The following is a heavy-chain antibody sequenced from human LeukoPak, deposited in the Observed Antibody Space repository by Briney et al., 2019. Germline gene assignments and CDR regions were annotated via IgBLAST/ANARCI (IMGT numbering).Heavy chain of an antibody. CDR3: ARAGRGYNYGFVPSEVDYYYYYMDV. V-gene: IGHV4-4*07. CDR2: IYISEST. CDR1: GASISNYY. D-gene: IGHD5-18*01. Sequence: KASETLSLTCTVSGASISNYYWSWIRQPAGKGLEWIGRIYISESTNYNPSLKSRVTMSVDTSKNQFSLKLSSVTAADTAVYYCARAGRGYNYGFVPSEVDYYYYYMDVWGKGTTVTVSS. J-gene: IGHJ6*03.